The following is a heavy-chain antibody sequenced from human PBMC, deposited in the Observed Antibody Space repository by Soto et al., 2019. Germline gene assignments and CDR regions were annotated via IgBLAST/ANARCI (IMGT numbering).Heavy chain of an antibody. Sequence: QVQLVQSGAEVKKPGSSVKVSCKASGGTFSSYTISWVRQAPGQGLEWMGRIIPILGIANYAQKFQGRVTITADKSTSTAYMELSSLRSEDTAVYYCARGPWNYYYYYMDVCGKGTTVTVSS. CDR2: IIPILGIA. CDR1: GGTFSSYT. CDR3: ARGPWNYYYYYMDV. V-gene: IGHV1-69*02. J-gene: IGHJ6*03. D-gene: IGHD5-12*01.